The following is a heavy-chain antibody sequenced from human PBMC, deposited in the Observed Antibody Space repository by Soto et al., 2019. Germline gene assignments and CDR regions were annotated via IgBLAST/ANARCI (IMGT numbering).Heavy chain of an antibody. CDR3: ARDGSTTGTMVSFDS. D-gene: IGHD1-1*01. V-gene: IGHV1-3*01. CDR1: GYTFTSYA. Sequence: QVQLVQSGAEVKKPGASVKVSCKASGYTFTSYAMHWVRQAPGQRLEWMGWINAGNGNTKYSQKFQGRVTITRDTSASTAYMELSSLRSEDTAVYYCARDGSTTGTMVSFDSWGQGTLVTVSS. J-gene: IGHJ4*02. CDR2: INAGNGNT.